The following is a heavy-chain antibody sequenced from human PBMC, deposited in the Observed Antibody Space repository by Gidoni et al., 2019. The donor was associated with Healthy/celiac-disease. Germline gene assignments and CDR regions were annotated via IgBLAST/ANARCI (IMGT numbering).Heavy chain of an antibody. CDR3: ARETPYYYDSSGYSNFDY. D-gene: IGHD3-22*01. J-gene: IGHJ4*02. CDR1: GFTFSSYS. CDR2: ISSSSSYI. V-gene: IGHV3-21*01. Sequence: EVQLVESGGGLVKPGGSLRRSCAASGFTFSSYSMNWVRQAPGKGLEWGSSISSSSSYIYYADSVKGRFTISRDNAKNSLYLQMNSLRAEDTAVYYCARETPYYYDSSGYSNFDYWGQGTLVTVSS.